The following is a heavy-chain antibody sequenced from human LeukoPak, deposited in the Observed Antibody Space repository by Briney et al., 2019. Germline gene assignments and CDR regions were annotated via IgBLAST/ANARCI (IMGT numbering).Heavy chain of an antibody. CDR1: GFTFSSYS. CDR2: ISSSSSTI. Sequence: GGSLRLSCAASGFTFSSYSMNWVRQAPGKGPEWVSYISSSSSTIYYADSVKGRFTISRDNAKNSLYLQMNSLRAEDTAVYYCASEGIHSGSYGFTDYWGQGTLVTVSS. CDR3: ASEGIHSGSYGFTDY. V-gene: IGHV3-48*01. D-gene: IGHD1-26*01. J-gene: IGHJ4*02.